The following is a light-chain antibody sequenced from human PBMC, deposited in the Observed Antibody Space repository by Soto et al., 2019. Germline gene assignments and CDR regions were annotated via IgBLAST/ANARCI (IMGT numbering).Light chain of an antibody. CDR3: CSYAGSYSRV. J-gene: IGLJ3*02. Sequence: QSALTQPRSVSGSPGQSVTISCTGTSSDVGGYNYVSWYQQHPGKAPKLMIYDVSKRPSGDPDRFSGSKSGNTASLTISGLQAEDEADYYCCSYAGSYSRVFGVGTKLTVL. V-gene: IGLV2-11*01. CDR1: SSDVGGYNY. CDR2: DVS.